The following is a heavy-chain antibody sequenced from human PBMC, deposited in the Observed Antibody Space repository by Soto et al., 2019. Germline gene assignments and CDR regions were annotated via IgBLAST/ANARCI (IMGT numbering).Heavy chain of an antibody. J-gene: IGHJ6*02. CDR2: ISSSSSYT. CDR3: ARFCVVANCDRLYV. Sequence: GGSLRLSCAASGFTFSDYYMTWIRQAPGKGLEWVSYISSSSSYTNYADSVKGRFTISRGNAKNSLYLQMNSLRAEDTAVYFCARFCVVANCDRLYVWGQGTTVTVSS. V-gene: IGHV3-11*06. D-gene: IGHD7-27*01. CDR1: GFTFSDYY.